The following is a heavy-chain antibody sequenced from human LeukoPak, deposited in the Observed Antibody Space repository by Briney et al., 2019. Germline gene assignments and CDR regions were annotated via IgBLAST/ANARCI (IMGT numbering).Heavy chain of an antibody. V-gene: IGHV3-23*01. J-gene: IGHJ4*02. Sequence: GGSLRLSCAASGFTFSSYAMSWVRQAPGKGPEWVSAISDNGSKIYYADSVRGRFTITRDNSKNTLYLQMDSLRAEDTAVYYCAKDRKVYQEWCQGTLVTVSS. D-gene: IGHD2-8*01. CDR1: GFTFSSYA. CDR2: ISDNGSKI. CDR3: AKDRKVYQE.